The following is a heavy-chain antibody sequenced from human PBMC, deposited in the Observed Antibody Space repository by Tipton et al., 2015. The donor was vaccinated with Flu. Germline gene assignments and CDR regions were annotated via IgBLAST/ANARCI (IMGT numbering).Heavy chain of an antibody. CDR1: GGSMSSGSYC. V-gene: IGHV4-61*02. CDR2: IYTSGST. J-gene: IGHJ1*01. D-gene: IGHD6-13*01. CDR3: ARDKYSSTWGYFQH. Sequence: TLSLTCTVSGGSMSSGSYCWSWIRQPAGKGLEWVGRIYTSGSTNYNPSLKSRVTISVDTSKNQFSLNLTSVTAADTAVYYCARDKYSSTWGYFQHWGQGTLSPSPQ.